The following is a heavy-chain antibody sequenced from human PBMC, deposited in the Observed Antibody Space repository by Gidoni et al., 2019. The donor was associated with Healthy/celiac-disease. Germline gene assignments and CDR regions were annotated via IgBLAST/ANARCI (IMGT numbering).Heavy chain of an antibody. V-gene: IGHV1-69*01. CDR3: ARGEEEGIAVAGTWE. D-gene: IGHD6-19*01. J-gene: IGHJ4*02. CDR1: GGTISSYA. CDR2: IIPIFGTA. Sequence: QVQLVQSGAAVKKPGASVTVSCKASGGTISSYATSWVRQAPGQVLEWMGGIIPIFGTANYAQKFQGRVTITADESTSTADMELSSLRAEDTAVYYCARGEEEGIAVAGTWEWGQGTLVTVSS.